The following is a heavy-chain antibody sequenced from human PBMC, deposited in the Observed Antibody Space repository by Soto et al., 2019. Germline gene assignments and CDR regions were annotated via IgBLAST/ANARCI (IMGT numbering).Heavy chain of an antibody. J-gene: IGHJ4*02. CDR3: ARRALYCSGGSCYSGEVDY. V-gene: IGHV4-39*01. CDR1: GGSISSSSYY. Sequence: QLQLQESGPGLVKPSETLSLTCTVSGGSISSSSYYWGWIRQPPGKGLEWIGSIYYSGSTYYNPSLQSRVTISVDTSKNQFSLKLSSVTAADTAVYYCARRALYCSGGSCYSGEVDYWGQGTLVTVSS. CDR2: IYYSGST. D-gene: IGHD2-15*01.